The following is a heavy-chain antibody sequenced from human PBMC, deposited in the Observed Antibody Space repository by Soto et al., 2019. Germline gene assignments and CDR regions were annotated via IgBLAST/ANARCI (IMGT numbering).Heavy chain of an antibody. CDR2: IYYSGGT. Sequence: PSETLSLTCTVSGGSISSGDYYWSWIRQPPGKGLEWIGYIYYSGGTYYNPSLKSRVTISVDTSKNQFSLKLSSVTAADTAVYYCAREGGVYCSGGSCYLVWGQGTLVTV. CDR1: GGSISSGDYY. CDR3: AREGGVYCSGGSCYLV. D-gene: IGHD2-15*01. J-gene: IGHJ4*02. V-gene: IGHV4-30-4*01.